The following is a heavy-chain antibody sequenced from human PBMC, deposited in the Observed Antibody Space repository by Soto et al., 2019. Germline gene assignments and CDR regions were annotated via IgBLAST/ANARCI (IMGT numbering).Heavy chain of an antibody. J-gene: IGHJ4*02. CDR2: IYYSGST. CDR3: ARHLPFIAAAGTMFDY. V-gene: IGHV4-39*01. D-gene: IGHD6-13*01. CDR1: GGSLSSSSYY. Sequence: SETLSLTCTVSGGSLSSSSYYWGWIRQPPGKGLEWIGSIYYSGSTYYNPSLKSRVTISVDTSKNQFSLKLSSVTAADTAVYYCARHLPFIAAAGTMFDYWGQGTLVTVSS.